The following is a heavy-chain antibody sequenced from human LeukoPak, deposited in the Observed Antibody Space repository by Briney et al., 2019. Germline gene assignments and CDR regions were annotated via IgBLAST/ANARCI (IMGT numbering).Heavy chain of an antibody. J-gene: IGHJ4*02. V-gene: IGHV1-69*05. D-gene: IGHD2-2*01. Sequence: SVKVSCKASGGTFSSYAISWVRQAPGQGLEWMGGIIPIFGTANYAQKFQGRVTMTRDTSTSTVYMELSSLRSEDTAVYYCASCSSTSCYAEYYFDYWGQGTLVTVSS. CDR3: ASCSSTSCYAEYYFDY. CDR1: GGTFSSYA. CDR2: IIPIFGTA.